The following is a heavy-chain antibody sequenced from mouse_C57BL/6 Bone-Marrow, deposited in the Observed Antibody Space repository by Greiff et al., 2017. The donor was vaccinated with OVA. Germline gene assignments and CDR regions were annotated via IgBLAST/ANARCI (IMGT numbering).Heavy chain of an antibody. CDR1: GFTITNSY. V-gene: IGHV14-3*01. Sequence: VQLQQPVAELVRPGASVKLSCKASGFTITNSYMHWVKQRPEQGLAWIGRIDPANGNTNYAQKFQGKATLTADKSSNTADLQLSSLTSDDTAVYYCALCCDDAVDYWGQGTAVTVSS. D-gene: IGHD6-1*01. CDR2: IDPANGNT. CDR3: ALCCDDAVDY. J-gene: IGHJ4*01.